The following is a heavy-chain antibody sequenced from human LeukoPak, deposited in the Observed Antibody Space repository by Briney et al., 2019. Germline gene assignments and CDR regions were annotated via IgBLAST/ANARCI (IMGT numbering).Heavy chain of an antibody. V-gene: IGHV4-34*01. Sequence: PSETLSLTCAVSGGSFSGYYWSWIRQPPGKGLEWIGEINHSGSTNYNPSLKSRVTISVDTSKNQFSLKLSSVTAADTAVYYCATNPGGYCSSGDCCGEAPWGQGTLVTVSS. D-gene: IGHD2-2*01. CDR3: ATNPGGYCSSGDCCGEAP. CDR2: INHSGST. J-gene: IGHJ5*02. CDR1: GGSFSGYY.